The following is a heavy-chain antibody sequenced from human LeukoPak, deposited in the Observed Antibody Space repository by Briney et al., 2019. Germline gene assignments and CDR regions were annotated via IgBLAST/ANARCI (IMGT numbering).Heavy chain of an antibody. CDR3: ARGLIRLGELSPGY. J-gene: IGHJ4*02. CDR1: GYTFTCYG. Sequence: ASVKVSCKASGYTFTCYGISWVRQAPGQGLEWMGWINPNSGGTNYAQKFQGWVTMTRDTSISTAYMELSRLRSDDTAVYYCARGLIRLGELSPGYWGQGTLVTVSS. D-gene: IGHD3-16*02. CDR2: INPNSGGT. V-gene: IGHV1-2*04.